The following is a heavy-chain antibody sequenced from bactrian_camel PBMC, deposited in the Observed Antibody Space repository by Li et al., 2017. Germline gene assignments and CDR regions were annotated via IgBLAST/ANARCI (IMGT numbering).Heavy chain of an antibody. J-gene: IGHJ4*01. D-gene: IGHD4*01. Sequence: HVQLVESGGDSVQPGGSLRLSYTVSGYIDSTCCMGWFRQAPGKGREGVAAIYTGGGRTYYAGSVKGRFIISRDIDKNTLYLQLNSLKTEDTGMYYCTKGSRYNGYSVRDLVGQGTQVTVS. CDR1: GYIDSTCC. CDR2: IYTGGGRT. V-gene: IGHV3S1*01.